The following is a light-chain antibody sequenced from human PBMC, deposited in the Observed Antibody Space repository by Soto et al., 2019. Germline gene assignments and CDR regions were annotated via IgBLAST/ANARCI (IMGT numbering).Light chain of an antibody. J-gene: IGLJ1*01. V-gene: IGLV2-8*01. CDR1: SSDVGGYNY. CDR3: SSYAVTNILV. CDR2: EVS. Sequence: QSVLTQPPSASGSPGQSVTISCTGTSSDVGGYNYVSWYQQHPGKAPKVIIYEVSKRPSGVPDRFSGSKSGSTASLTVSGLQAEDEAAYYCSSYAVTNILVFGTGTKVTVL.